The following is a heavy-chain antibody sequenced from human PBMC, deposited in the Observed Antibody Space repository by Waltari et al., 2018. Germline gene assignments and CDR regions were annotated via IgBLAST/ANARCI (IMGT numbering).Heavy chain of an antibody. CDR3: ARGIVVVPAAELYYYYGMDV. CDR1: GYTFTSYD. D-gene: IGHD2-2*01. V-gene: IGHV1-8*01. CDR2: MNPNRGNT. J-gene: IGHJ6*02. Sequence: QVQLVQSGAEVKKPGASVKVSCKASGYTFTSYDINWVRQATGQGLEWMGWMNPNRGNTGYAQKCQGRVTMTRNTSISTAYMELSSLRSEDTAVYYCARGIVVVPAAELYYYYGMDVWGQGTTVTVSS.